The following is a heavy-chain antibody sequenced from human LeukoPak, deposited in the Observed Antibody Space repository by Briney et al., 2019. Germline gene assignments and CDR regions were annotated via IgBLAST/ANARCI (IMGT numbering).Heavy chain of an antibody. D-gene: IGHD3-10*01. Sequence: ASVEVSCKASGGTFSSYTISWVRQAPGQGLEWMGRIIPILGIANCAQKFQGRVTITADKSTSTAYMELSSLRSEDTAVYYCARGSTMVRGPGDYYYYGMDVWGQGTTVTVSS. CDR3: ARGSTMVRGPGDYYYYGMDV. CDR2: IIPILGIA. V-gene: IGHV1-69*02. J-gene: IGHJ6*02. CDR1: GGTFSSYT.